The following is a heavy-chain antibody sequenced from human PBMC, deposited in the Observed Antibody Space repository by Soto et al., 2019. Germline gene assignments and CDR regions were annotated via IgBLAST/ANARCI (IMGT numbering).Heavy chain of an antibody. CDR3: ARVLYYGSGSYSPYGMDV. V-gene: IGHV1-69*01. J-gene: IGHJ6*02. D-gene: IGHD3-10*01. Sequence: QVQLVQSGAEVKKPGSSVKVSCKTSGVSFNNNGIGWVRQAPGHGLEWMGGVSPPFRTSNYARKFQGRISINADASTGKVKKELRSPTTGDQAQYYCARVLYYGSGSYSPYGMDVWGQGTTVTVSS. CDR1: GVSFNNNG. CDR2: VSPPFRTS.